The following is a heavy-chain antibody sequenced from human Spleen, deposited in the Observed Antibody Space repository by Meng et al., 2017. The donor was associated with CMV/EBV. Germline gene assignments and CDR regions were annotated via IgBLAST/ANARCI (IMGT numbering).Heavy chain of an antibody. J-gene: IGHJ4*02. CDR2: IYYTGST. V-gene: IGHV4-61*08. Sequence: SETLSLTCSVAGDSVSRGGYYWSWVRQSPGKGLEWIGYIYYTGSTNYNPSLKSRVTISEDTSNNQVSLKLTSVTAADTAVYYCVRDGQLVLEYWGRGTLVTVSS. CDR3: VRDGQLVLEY. CDR1: GDSVSRGGYY. D-gene: IGHD6-6*01.